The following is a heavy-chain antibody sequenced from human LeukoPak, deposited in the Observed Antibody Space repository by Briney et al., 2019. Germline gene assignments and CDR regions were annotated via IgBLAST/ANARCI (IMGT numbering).Heavy chain of an antibody. Sequence: GGSLRLSCAASGFTFSDYYMSWIRQAPGKGLEWVSYISGSGPTIFYADSVKGRFTISRDNAKNSLFLQMNSLRAEDTAVYYCARDFCSGGSCHEDYWGQGTLVTVSS. CDR2: ISGSGPTI. J-gene: IGHJ4*02. D-gene: IGHD2-15*01. CDR1: GFTFSDYY. V-gene: IGHV3-11*01. CDR3: ARDFCSGGSCHEDY.